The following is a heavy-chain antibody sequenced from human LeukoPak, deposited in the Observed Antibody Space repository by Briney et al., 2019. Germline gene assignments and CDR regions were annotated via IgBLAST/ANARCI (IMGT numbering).Heavy chain of an antibody. CDR2: IKSKRDGGTA. D-gene: IGHD1-26*01. J-gene: IGHJ4*02. Sequence: KAGGSLRLSCAASGFTFNYAWMSWVRQAPGKGLEWVGRIKSKRDGGTADSAAPVKGRFTISRDDSKNTVYLQMNSLKTEDTAVYYCATDLGSGSLFDYWGQGTPVTVSS. CDR3: ATDLGSGSLFDY. CDR1: GFTFNYAW. V-gene: IGHV3-15*01.